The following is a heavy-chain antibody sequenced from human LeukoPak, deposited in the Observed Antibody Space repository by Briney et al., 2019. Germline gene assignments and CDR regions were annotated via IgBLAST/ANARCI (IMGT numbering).Heavy chain of an antibody. CDR3: ARDNSYYYGSGSYSLFDY. J-gene: IGHJ4*02. D-gene: IGHD3-10*01. V-gene: IGHV4-4*07. Sequence: GSTNYNPSLKSRVTMSVDTSKNQFSLKLSSVTAADTAVYYCARDNSYYYGSGSYSLFDYWGQGTLVTVSS. CDR2: GST.